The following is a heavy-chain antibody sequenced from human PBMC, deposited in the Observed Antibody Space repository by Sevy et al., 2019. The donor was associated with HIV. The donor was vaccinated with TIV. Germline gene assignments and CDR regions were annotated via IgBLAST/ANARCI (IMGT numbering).Heavy chain of an antibody. CDR3: AGGKSGYGYALNY. CDR2: IHSDDTT. J-gene: IGHJ4*02. D-gene: IGHD5-18*01. Sequence: GGSLRLSCAASGFTVNSNYMTWVRQAPGKGLEGVSVIHSDDTTYHADSVKDRFTISKDNIKNTLYLHMSSRRAEDTAVYYCAGGKSGYGYALNYWGQGTLVTVSS. CDR1: GFTVNSNY. V-gene: IGHV3-66*01.